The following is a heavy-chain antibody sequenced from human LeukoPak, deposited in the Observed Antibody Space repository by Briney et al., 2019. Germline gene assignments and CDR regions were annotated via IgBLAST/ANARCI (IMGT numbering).Heavy chain of an antibody. V-gene: IGHV1-2*02. D-gene: IGHD4-17*01. CDR3: ARDRSLAATVTTRY. Sequence: ASVKVSCKASGYTFTGHFMHWVRQAPGQGLEWMGWINPNSGGTNYAQKFQGRVTMTRDTSISTAYMELSRLTSDDTAVYYCARDRSLAATVTTRYWGQGTLVTVSS. CDR1: GYTFTGHF. CDR2: INPNSGGT. J-gene: IGHJ4*02.